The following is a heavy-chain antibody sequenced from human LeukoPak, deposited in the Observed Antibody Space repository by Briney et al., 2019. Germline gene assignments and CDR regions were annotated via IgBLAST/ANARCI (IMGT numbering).Heavy chain of an antibody. CDR2: ISGSGGST. J-gene: IGHJ3*02. Sequence: PGGSLRLSCAASGFTFSSYSMNWVRQAPGKGLEWVSAISGSGGSTYYADSVKGRFTISRDNSKNTLYLQMNSLRAEDTAVYYCARTMVRGVFDAFDIWGQGTMVTVSS. CDR1: GFTFSSYS. CDR3: ARTMVRGVFDAFDI. D-gene: IGHD3-10*01. V-gene: IGHV3-23*01.